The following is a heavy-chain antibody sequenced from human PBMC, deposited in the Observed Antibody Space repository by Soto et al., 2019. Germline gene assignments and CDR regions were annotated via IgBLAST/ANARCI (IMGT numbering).Heavy chain of an antibody. CDR2: ISSSGDTK. J-gene: IGHJ3*01. V-gene: IGHV3-48*03. CDR3: ARKVEGR. Sequence: EVQLVESGGGLVQPGGSLRLSCEVSGFTFSDYEINWIRQAPGRGLEWLSHISSSGDTKYYADCVKGRFTISRDNAKNSLYLQMNSLRAEDTGVYYCARKVEGRWGQGTRVTVSS. CDR1: GFTFSDYE.